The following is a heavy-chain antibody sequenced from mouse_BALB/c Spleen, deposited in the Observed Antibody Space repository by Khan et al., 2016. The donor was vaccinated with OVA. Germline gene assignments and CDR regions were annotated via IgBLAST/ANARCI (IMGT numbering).Heavy chain of an antibody. Sequence: DLVKPGASVKLSCKASGYTFTSYWINWIKQRPGQGLEWIGRVSPGSGSPYYNEMFKGKAAVTVDKSSSTAYIQLNSLSSEDSAGYCCTRSNYYGNSLYAMDYWGQGTSVTVSS. CDR2: VSPGSGSP. CDR1: GYTFTSYW. V-gene: IGHV1S41*01. J-gene: IGHJ4*01. CDR3: TRSNYYGNSLYAMDY. D-gene: IGHD1-1*01.